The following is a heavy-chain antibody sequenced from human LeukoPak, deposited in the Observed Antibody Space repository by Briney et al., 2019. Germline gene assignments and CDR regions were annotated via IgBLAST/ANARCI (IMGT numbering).Heavy chain of an antibody. J-gene: IGHJ3*02. CDR1: GFTFSTNW. CDR2: IKEDGSEK. CDR3: ARDEYNWNVDAFDI. V-gene: IGHV3-7*01. Sequence: GGSLRLSCAASGFTFSTNWMSWVRQAPGKGLEWVANIKEDGSEKYYVDSVKGRFTISRANAKNSLYLQMNSLRAEDTAVYYCARDEYNWNVDAFDIWGQGTVVTVSS. D-gene: IGHD1-20*01.